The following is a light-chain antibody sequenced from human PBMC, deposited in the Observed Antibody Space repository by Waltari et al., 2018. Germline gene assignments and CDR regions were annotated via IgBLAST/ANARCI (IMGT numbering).Light chain of an antibody. CDR1: QGISTY. CDR2: AAS. Sequence: DIQMTQSPSSLSASVGDRVNINCRASQGISTYLAWFQQKPGQAPKSRIYAASSLQSWVPSKFCGSGSWTDFTLTISSLQPEDFATYYCQQYNSYPRTFGQGTKLEIK. CDR3: QQYNSYPRT. V-gene: IGKV1-16*02. J-gene: IGKJ2*01.